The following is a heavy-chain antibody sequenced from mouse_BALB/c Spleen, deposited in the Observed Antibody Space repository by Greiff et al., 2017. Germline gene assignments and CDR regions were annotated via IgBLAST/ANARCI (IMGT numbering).Heavy chain of an antibody. V-gene: IGHV1-82*01. CDR2: IYPGDGDT. J-gene: IGHJ2*01. CDR1: GYAFSSSW. CDR3: AREGTGYYFDY. D-gene: IGHD4-1*01. Sequence: QVQLQQSGPELVKPGASVKISCKASGYAFSSSWMNWVKQRPGQGLEWIGRIYPGDGDTNYNGKFKGKATLTADKSSSTAYMQLSSLTSVDSAVYFCAREGTGYYFDYWGQGTTRTVSS.